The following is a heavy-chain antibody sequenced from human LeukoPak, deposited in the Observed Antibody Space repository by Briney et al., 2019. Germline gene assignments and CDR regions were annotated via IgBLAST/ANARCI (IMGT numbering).Heavy chain of an antibody. V-gene: IGHV3-7*01. D-gene: IGHD6-19*01. Sequence: GGSLRLSCAASGFTFSSYWMSWVRQAPGKGLEWVANMKQDGSETYYVDFVKGRFTISRDNAKNSLYLQMNSLRAEDTAVYYCARLRSSGWSFAAYYYYYMDVWGKGTTVTISS. J-gene: IGHJ6*03. CDR1: GFTFSSYW. CDR3: ARLRSSGWSFAAYYYYYMDV. CDR2: MKQDGSET.